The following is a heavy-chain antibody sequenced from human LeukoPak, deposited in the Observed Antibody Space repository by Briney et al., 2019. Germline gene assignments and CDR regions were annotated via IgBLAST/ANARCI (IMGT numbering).Heavy chain of an antibody. V-gene: IGHV1-69*06. CDR3: ARSQPLAYFDL. J-gene: IGHJ2*01. CDR2: IIPIFGTA. CDR1: GGIFNSYA. Sequence: SVKVSCKASGGIFNSYAISWVRQAPGQGLEWMGGIIPIFGTANYAQKFQGRVTITADKSTNTAYMELSSLRSEDTAVYYCARSQPLAYFDLWGRGTLVTVSS.